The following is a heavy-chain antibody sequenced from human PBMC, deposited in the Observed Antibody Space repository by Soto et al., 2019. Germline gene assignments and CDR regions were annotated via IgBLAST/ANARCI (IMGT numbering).Heavy chain of an antibody. V-gene: IGHV4-31*03. CDR1: GGSISSGGYY. CDR3: ARGATAMVKIDY. CDR2: IYYSGST. D-gene: IGHD5-18*01. Sequence: PSETLSLTCTVSGGSISSGGYYWRWIRQHPGKGLEWIGYIYYSGSTYYNPSLKSRVTISVDTSKNQFSLKLSSVTAADTAVYYCARGATAMVKIDYWGQGTLVTVSS. J-gene: IGHJ4*02.